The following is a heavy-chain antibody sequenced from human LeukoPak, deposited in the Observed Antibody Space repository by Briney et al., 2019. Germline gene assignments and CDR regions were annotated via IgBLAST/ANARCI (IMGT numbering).Heavy chain of an antibody. CDR3: ARASNGGYFDY. D-gene: IGHD3-10*01. Sequence: PGGSLRLSCAASGFTVSSNYMSWVRQAPGKGLEWVSVIYSGGSTYYADSVKGRFTISRDNSKNTLYLQMNSLRAEDTAVYYCARASNGGYFDYWGQGTLVTVSS. V-gene: IGHV3-53*01. CDR1: GFTVSSNY. CDR2: IYSGGST. J-gene: IGHJ4*02.